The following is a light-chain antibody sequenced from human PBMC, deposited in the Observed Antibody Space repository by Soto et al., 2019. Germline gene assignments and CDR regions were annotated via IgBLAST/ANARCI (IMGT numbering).Light chain of an antibody. CDR2: EVS. J-gene: IGLJ2*01. V-gene: IGLV2-14*01. CDR1: SSDVGGYNY. Sequence: QSALTQPASVSGSPGQSITISCTGTSSDVGGYNYVSWYQQHPGKAPKLMIYEVSNRPSGVSNRFSGSKSGNTAYLTISGLQAEHEADYYCSSYTSRSTVVFGGGTKLTVL. CDR3: SSYTSRSTVV.